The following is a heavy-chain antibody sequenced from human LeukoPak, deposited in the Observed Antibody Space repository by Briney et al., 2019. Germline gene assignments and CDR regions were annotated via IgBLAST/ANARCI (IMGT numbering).Heavy chain of an antibody. J-gene: IGHJ4*02. Sequence: GASVKVSCKASGGTFSSYAISWVRQAPGQGLEWMGGIIPIFGTANYAQKFQGRVTITADESTSTAYMEPSSLRSEDTAVYYCARGRMVRGVIIADYWGQGTLVTVSS. V-gene: IGHV1-69*01. CDR2: IIPIFGTA. CDR1: GGTFSSYA. D-gene: IGHD3-10*01. CDR3: ARGRMVRGVIIADY.